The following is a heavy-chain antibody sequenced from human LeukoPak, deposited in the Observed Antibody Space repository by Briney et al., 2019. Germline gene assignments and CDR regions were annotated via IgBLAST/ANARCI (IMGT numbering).Heavy chain of an antibody. Sequence: SETLSLTCAVYGGSFSGYYWSWIRQPPGKGLEWIGEINHSGSTNYNPSLKSRVTMSVDTSKNQFSLKLSSVTATDTAVYYCARSGSYYSATIDYWGQGTLVTVSS. CDR1: GGSFSGYY. CDR3: ARSGSYYSATIDY. V-gene: IGHV4-34*01. J-gene: IGHJ4*02. CDR2: INHSGST. D-gene: IGHD3-10*01.